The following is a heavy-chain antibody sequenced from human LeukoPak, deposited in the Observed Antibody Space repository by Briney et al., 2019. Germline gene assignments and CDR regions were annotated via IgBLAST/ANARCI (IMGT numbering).Heavy chain of an antibody. Sequence: GGSLRLSWAASGFTFSTFAMSWVRQAPGKGLEWVSALDGVGVTTYYADVVKGRFTTSRDNSKNRLHLQMNSLRAEDAAVYYCAKGVGATIANFYFASWGQGALVTVSS. CDR1: GFTFSTFA. CDR2: LDGVGVTT. J-gene: IGHJ4*02. V-gene: IGHV3-23*01. CDR3: AKGVGATIANFYFAS. D-gene: IGHD1-26*01.